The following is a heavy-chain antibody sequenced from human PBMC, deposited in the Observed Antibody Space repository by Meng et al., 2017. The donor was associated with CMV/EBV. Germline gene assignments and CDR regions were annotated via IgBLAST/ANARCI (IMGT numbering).Heavy chain of an antibody. V-gene: IGHV3-30-3*01. D-gene: IGHD6-19*01. J-gene: IGHJ4*02. CDR2: ISYDGSNK. Sequence: GESGGGLDRPGRSLRLSCAASGFTFSSYVMQLVRQAPGKGLEWVAVISYDGSNKYYADSVKGRFTISRDNSKNTLYLQMNSLRAEDTAVYYCARGSVAGFDYWGQGTLVTVSS. CDR3: ARGSVAGFDY. CDR1: GFTFSSYV.